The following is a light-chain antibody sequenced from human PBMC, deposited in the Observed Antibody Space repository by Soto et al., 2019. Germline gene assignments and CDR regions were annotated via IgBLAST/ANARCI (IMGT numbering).Light chain of an antibody. CDR2: NVD. CDR3: SSYADSSTVV. Sequence: QSALTQVASVSASPGQSITISCTGTSSDVGGHNYVSWYQQHPGKAPKLMIYNVDYRPSGVSNRFSGSKSGNTASLTISGLQADDEAYYYCSSYADSSTVVFGGATNLTVL. CDR1: SSDVGGHNY. V-gene: IGLV2-14*03. J-gene: IGLJ2*01.